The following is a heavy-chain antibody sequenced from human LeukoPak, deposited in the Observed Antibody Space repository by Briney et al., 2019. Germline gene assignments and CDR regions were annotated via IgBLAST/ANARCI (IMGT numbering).Heavy chain of an antibody. D-gene: IGHD3-3*01. J-gene: IGHJ6*03. CDR3: ASLSITIFGVPRPTYYMDV. CDR1: GGSISSGDYY. V-gene: IGHV4-30-4*08. CDR2: IYYSGST. Sequence: SQTLSLTCTVSGGSISSGDYYWSWIRQPPGKGLEWIVYIYYSGSTYYNPSLKSRVTISVDTSKNQFSLKLSSVTAADTAVYYCASLSITIFGVPRPTYYMDVWGKGTTVTVSS.